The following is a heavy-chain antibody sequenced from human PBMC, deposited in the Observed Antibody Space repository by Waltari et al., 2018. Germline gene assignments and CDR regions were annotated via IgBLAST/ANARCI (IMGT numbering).Heavy chain of an antibody. CDR2: ISGSGGSK. J-gene: IGHJ5*02. CDR1: GFTFSSYA. D-gene: IGHD2-15*01. V-gene: IGHV3-23*01. Sequence: EVQLLESGGGLVQPGGSLRLSCAASGFTFSSYAMSWVRQAPGKGLERVSAISGSGGSKYYADSVKGRFTISRDNSKNTLYLQMNSLRAEDTAVYYCAKDRTDCSGGSCYFAWFDPWGQGTLVTVSS. CDR3: AKDRTDCSGGSCYFAWFDP.